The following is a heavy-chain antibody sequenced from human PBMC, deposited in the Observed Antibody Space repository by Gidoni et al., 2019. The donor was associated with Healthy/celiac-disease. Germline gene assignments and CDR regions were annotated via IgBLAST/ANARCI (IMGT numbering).Heavy chain of an antibody. V-gene: IGHV4-34*01. Sequence: QVQLQQWGAGLLKPSETLSLTCAVYGGSFSGYYWSWVRQPPGKGLEWIGEINHSGSTNYSPSLKSRVTISVDTSKNQFSLKLSSVTAADTAVYYCARKGITGTTTWFDYWGQGTLVTVSS. J-gene: IGHJ4*02. CDR3: ARKGITGTTTWFDY. D-gene: IGHD1-20*01. CDR2: INHSGST. CDR1: GGSFSGYY.